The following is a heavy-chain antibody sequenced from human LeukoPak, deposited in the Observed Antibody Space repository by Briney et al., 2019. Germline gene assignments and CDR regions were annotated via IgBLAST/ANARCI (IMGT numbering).Heavy chain of an antibody. CDR3: ARGVAARLDY. V-gene: IGHV4-39*07. Sequence: SETLSLTCTVSGGSISSSSYYWGWIRQPPGKGLEWIGSIYHSGSTYYNPSLKSRVTISVDTSKNQFSLKLSSVTAADTAVYYCARGVAARLDYWGQGTLVTVSS. D-gene: IGHD6-6*01. J-gene: IGHJ4*02. CDR1: GGSISSSSYY. CDR2: IYHSGST.